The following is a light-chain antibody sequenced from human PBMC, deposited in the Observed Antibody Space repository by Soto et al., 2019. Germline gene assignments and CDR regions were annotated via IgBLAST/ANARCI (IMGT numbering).Light chain of an antibody. Sequence: EIVMTQSPATLSVSPGERATLSCRASQSVSSNLAWYQQIPGQAPRLLIYAASTRATGIPARFSGSGSVTEFTLTFTSLQSEDFAVYYCQQYNNWPYTFGQGTKLEIK. J-gene: IGKJ2*01. CDR3: QQYNNWPYT. CDR2: AAS. CDR1: QSVSSN. V-gene: IGKV3-15*01.